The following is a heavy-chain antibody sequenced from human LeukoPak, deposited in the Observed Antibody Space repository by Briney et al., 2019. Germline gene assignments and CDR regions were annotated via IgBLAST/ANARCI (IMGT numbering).Heavy chain of an antibody. CDR3: ARPYYDFWSGYSP. D-gene: IGHD3-3*01. V-gene: IGHV4-30-2*01. CDR2: IYHSGST. CDR1: GGSISSGGYY. Sequence: RSSETLSLTCTVSGGSISSGGYYWSWIRQPPGKGLEWIGYIYHSGSTYYNPSLKSRVTISVDRSKNQFSLKLSSVTAADTAVYYCARPYYDFWSGYSPWGQGTLVTVSS. J-gene: IGHJ5*02.